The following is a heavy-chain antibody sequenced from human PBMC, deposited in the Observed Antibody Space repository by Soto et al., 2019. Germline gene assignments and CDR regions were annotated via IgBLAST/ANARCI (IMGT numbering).Heavy chain of an antibody. V-gene: IGHV4-39*01. J-gene: IGHJ3*02. CDR2: FYYSGST. Sequence: PSCCLSLTFTVSGGSINNRSYYWGWIRQSPGKGLDWIGSFYYSGSTYYNPSLKSRVTISADTSENQFSLKLNSVTAADTAVYYCVRAPGGSHAFDIWGQGTMVTVSS. CDR1: GGSINNRSYY. CDR3: VRAPGGSHAFDI. D-gene: IGHD1-26*01.